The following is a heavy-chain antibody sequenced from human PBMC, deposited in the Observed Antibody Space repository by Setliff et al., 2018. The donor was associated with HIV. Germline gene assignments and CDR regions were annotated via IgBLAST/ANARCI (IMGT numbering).Heavy chain of an antibody. Sequence: SETPSLTCTVSGGSISSDSYYWGWIRQPPGKGLESIGTLFYNGATYYSPSLKGRVIISVDTSKNQFSLRLTSVTAADTAVYYCARHFRYPGIAVAGIDYWGQGTLVTVSS. CDR3: ARHFRYPGIAVAGIDY. J-gene: IGHJ4*01. CDR2: LFYNGAT. CDR1: GGSISSDSYY. V-gene: IGHV4-39*01. D-gene: IGHD6-19*01.